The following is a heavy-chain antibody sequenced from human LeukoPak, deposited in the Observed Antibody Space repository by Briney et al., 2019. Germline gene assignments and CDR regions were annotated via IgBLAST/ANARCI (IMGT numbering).Heavy chain of an antibody. Sequence: PGGSLRLSCETSGFTFSSYWMSWVRQAPGKGLEWVANIKQDGSEKYYVDSVKGRFTISRDNAKNSLYLQMNSLRAEDTAVYYCARDIVVVPAVPYYYYYYGMDVWGQGTTVTVSS. CDR2: IKQDGSEK. V-gene: IGHV3-7*05. CDR1: GFTFSSYW. D-gene: IGHD2-2*01. CDR3: ARDIVVVPAVPYYYYYYGMDV. J-gene: IGHJ6*02.